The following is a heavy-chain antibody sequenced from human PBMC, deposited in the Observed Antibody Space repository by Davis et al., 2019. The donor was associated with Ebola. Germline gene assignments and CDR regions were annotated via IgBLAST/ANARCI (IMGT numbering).Heavy chain of an antibody. Sequence: MPSETLSLTCTVSGGSISSSTYYWDWIRQPPEKGLEWIGSIYYSGSTYYNPSLKSRITISVDTSKNQFSLKLTSVTAADTAVYYCARRRSGYDYSAYWGQGTLVTVSS. V-gene: IGHV4-39*01. CDR3: ARRRSGYDYSAY. J-gene: IGHJ4*02. D-gene: IGHD5-12*01. CDR1: GGSISSSTYY. CDR2: IYYSGST.